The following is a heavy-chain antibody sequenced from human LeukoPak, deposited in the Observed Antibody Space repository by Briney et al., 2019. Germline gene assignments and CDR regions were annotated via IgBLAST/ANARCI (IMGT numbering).Heavy chain of an antibody. J-gene: IGHJ4*02. CDR1: GHTFTAYY. CDR3: ATYYSDTSARD. D-gene: IGHD3-22*01. V-gene: IGHV1-2*02. CDR2: INPNSGGT. Sequence: EASVKVSCKASGHTFTAYYMFWVRQAPGQGLEWMGWINPNSGGTNYAPKFQGRVTMTRDTPISTAYMEPSGLTSDDTAVYFCATYYSDTSARDWGQGTLVTVSS.